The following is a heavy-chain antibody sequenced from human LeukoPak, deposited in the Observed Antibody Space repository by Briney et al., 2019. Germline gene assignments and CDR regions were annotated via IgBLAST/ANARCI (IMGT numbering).Heavy chain of an antibody. D-gene: IGHD6-25*01. Sequence: PSETLSLTCTVSRGSPSSSSTYWGWIRQPPGKGLEWIGSIYYTGKTYNNPSLKSRVTISIDMSKNDFSLKVTSVTAADTAVYYCARDPSSDGGMDVWGQGTTVTVSS. V-gene: IGHV4-39*02. CDR2: IYYTGKT. CDR1: RGSPSSSSTY. J-gene: IGHJ6*02. CDR3: ARDPSSDGGMDV.